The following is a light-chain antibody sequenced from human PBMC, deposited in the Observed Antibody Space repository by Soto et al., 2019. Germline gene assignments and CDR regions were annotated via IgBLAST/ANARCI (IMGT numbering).Light chain of an antibody. CDR1: ESISKW. J-gene: IGKJ2*02. V-gene: IGKV1-5*01. CDR2: DAS. CDR3: HSST. Sequence: DIQMTQSPSTLSASVGDRVTITCRASESISKWLAWYQQKPGTAPKLLIYDASTLETGVPCRFSGSGSGTDFTLTISGVHADDFAHYCCHSSTFGQGTRLEIK.